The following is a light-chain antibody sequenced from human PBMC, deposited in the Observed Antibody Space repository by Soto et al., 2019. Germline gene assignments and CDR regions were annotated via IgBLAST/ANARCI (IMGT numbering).Light chain of an antibody. V-gene: IGKV3-15*01. CDR3: QQYNNWPPFT. Sequence: EIVMTQSPGTLSVSPGERAILSCRASQSVSSNLAWYQQKPGQTPRLLIYGASTRATGIPARFSGSGSGTEFTLTISSRQSEDVAVYYCQQYNNWPPFTFGPGTKVDIK. J-gene: IGKJ3*01. CDR1: QSVSSN. CDR2: GAS.